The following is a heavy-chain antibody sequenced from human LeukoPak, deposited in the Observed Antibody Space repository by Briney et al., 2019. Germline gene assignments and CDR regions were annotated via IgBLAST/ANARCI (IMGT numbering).Heavy chain of an antibody. Sequence: PGGSLRLSCAASGFTFSNYAMHWVRQAPGKGLEYVSAITSNGGATYYANSVKGRFTISRDNSKNTLYLQMGSLRADDTAVYYCASGIAAWDYWGQGTLVTVSS. J-gene: IGHJ4*02. V-gene: IGHV3-64*01. CDR1: GFTFSNYA. D-gene: IGHD6-6*01. CDR3: ASGIAAWDY. CDR2: ITSNGGAT.